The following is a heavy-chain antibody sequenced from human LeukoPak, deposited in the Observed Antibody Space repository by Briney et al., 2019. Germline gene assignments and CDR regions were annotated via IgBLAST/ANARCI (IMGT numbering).Heavy chain of an antibody. J-gene: IGHJ5*02. D-gene: IGHD2-2*01. Sequence: GESLKISCKGSGYSFTSYWIGWVRQMPGKVLEWMGIIYLVDFDTRYSPSFQGQVTISADTSISASYLQWSSLKASDTAMYYCATVGYCSSTSCYDWIDPWGQGTLVTVSS. V-gene: IGHV5-51*01. CDR1: GYSFTSYW. CDR3: ATVGYCSSTSCYDWIDP. CDR2: IYLVDFDT.